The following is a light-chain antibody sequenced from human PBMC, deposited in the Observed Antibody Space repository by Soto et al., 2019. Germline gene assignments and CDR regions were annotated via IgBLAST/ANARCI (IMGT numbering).Light chain of an antibody. CDR2: AAS. V-gene: IGKV1-6*01. CDR3: LQNYKYPRT. CDR1: QGIRND. J-gene: IGKJ1*01. Sequence: AIQMTQSPSSLSASVGDRVTIACRASQGIRNDLGWYQQKPGKAPTLLIYAASSLQSGVPSRFGGSGSGTDFTLTISSLQPEDFATYYCLQNYKYPRTFGQGTKVDIK.